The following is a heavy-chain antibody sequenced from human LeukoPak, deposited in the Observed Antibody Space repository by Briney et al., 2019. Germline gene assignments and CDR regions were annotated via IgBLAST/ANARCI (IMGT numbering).Heavy chain of an antibody. J-gene: IGHJ1*01. D-gene: IGHD1-26*01. CDR1: GGSISSYY. Sequence: SETLSLTCTVSGGSISSYYWSWIRQPPGKGLEWIGYIYYSGSTNYNPSLKSRVTISVDTSKNQFSLKLSSVTAADTAVYYCASGRKISAAEYFQHWGQGTLVTVSS. CDR2: IYYSGST. V-gene: IGHV4-59*01. CDR3: ASGRKISAAEYFQH.